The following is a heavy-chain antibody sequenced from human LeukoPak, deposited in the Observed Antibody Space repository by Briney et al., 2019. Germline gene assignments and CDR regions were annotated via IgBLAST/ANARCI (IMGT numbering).Heavy chain of an antibody. V-gene: IGHV3-30*02. D-gene: IGHD6-6*01. CDR1: GFTFSSYG. CDR2: IRYDGSNK. J-gene: IGHJ4*02. Sequence: GGSLRLSCAASGFTFSSYGMHWVRQAPGKGLEWVAFIRYDGSNKYYADSVKGRFTISRDNSKNTLYLQMNSLRAEDTAVYYCAKPLSIAARHFDYWGQGTLVTVSS. CDR3: AKPLSIAARHFDY.